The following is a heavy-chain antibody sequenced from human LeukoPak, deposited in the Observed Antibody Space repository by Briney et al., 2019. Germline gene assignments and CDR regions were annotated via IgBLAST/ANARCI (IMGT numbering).Heavy chain of an antibody. CDR3: ARHGINWFDP. J-gene: IGHJ5*02. Sequence: SETLSLTCTVSGGSISSYYWSWIRQPPGKGLEWIGYIYYSGSTNYSPSLKSRVTISVDTSKNQFSLKLNSVTAADTAVYYCARHGINWFDPWGQGTLVTVSS. D-gene: IGHD1-14*01. CDR1: GGSISSYY. V-gene: IGHV4-59*01. CDR2: IYYSGST.